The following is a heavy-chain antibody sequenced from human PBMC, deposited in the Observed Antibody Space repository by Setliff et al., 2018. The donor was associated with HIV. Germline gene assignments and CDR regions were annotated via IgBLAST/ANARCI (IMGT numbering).Heavy chain of an antibody. CDR3: ARDLRDGFEEWFSTLDDGMDV. CDR2: INPHTGVT. D-gene: IGHD3-3*01. CDR1: GYTFTGYF. Sequence: ASVKVSCKASGYTFTGYFIHWVRQAPGQGLEWMGNINPHTGVTKYAEKFQGRVTMTRDTSINTIYMDLSRLRSDDTAVYYCARDLRDGFEEWFSTLDDGMDVWGQGTTVTVSS. J-gene: IGHJ6*02. V-gene: IGHV1-2*02.